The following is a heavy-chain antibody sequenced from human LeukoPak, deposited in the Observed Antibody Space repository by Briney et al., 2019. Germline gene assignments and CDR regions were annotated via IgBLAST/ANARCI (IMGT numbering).Heavy chain of an antibody. D-gene: IGHD4-23*01. Sequence: GGSLRLSCAASGFTFSSYAMSWVRQAPGKGLEWVSAISGNGGSTFYADSVKGRFTISRDNSKNTQSLQMSSLRAEDTAVYYCAKFSPYGGIVYWGQGTLVTVSS. CDR2: ISGNGGST. V-gene: IGHV3-23*01. CDR3: AKFSPYGGIVY. J-gene: IGHJ4*02. CDR1: GFTFSSYA.